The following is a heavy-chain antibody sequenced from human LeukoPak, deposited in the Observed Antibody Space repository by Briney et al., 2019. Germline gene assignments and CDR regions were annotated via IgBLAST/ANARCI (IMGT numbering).Heavy chain of an antibody. CDR3: ARDEVVVTAILVY. J-gene: IGHJ4*02. CDR2: INPNSGGT. Sequence: ASVKVSCKASGYTFTGYYMHWVRQAPGQGLEWMGWINPNSGGTNYAQKFQGRVTMTRDTSISTAYMELSRLRSDDTAVYYCARDEVVVTAILVYWGQGTLVTVSS. CDR1: GYTFTGYY. V-gene: IGHV1-2*02. D-gene: IGHD2-21*02.